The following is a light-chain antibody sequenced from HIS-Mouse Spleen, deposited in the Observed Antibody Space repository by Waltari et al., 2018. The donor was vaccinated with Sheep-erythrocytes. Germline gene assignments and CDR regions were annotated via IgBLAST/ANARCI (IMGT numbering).Light chain of an antibody. J-gene: IGKJ2*01. CDR1: HSVSRY. CDR3: QQRSNWYT. Sequence: EIVLTQPPATLSLSPGERATLSCRASHSVSRYLAWYQQKPAQAPRLLIYDASNRDTGFPARFGRNGAETDFTLTISSIGPEDFAVYEWQQRSNWYTFDQGTKLEIK. CDR2: DAS. V-gene: IGKV3-11*01.